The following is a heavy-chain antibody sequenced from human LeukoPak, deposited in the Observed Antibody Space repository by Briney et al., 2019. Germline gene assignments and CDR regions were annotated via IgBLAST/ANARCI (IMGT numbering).Heavy chain of an antibody. Sequence: PSETLSLTCTVSGGSISSSSYYWGWIRQPPGKGLEWIGSMYYSGSTYYNPSLKSRVTISVDTSKNQFSLKLSSVTAADTAVYYCAGITYYYGSGSYYTTYYFDYWGQGTLVTVSS. D-gene: IGHD3-10*01. CDR2: MYYSGST. V-gene: IGHV4-39*01. J-gene: IGHJ4*02. CDR3: AGITYYYGSGSYYTTYYFDY. CDR1: GGSISSSSYY.